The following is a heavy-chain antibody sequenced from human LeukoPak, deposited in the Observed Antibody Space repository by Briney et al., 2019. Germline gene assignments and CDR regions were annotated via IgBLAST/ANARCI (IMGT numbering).Heavy chain of an antibody. Sequence: GESLRLSCAASGFTFSGSGMHWVRQAPGKGLEWVAFIRYHGSDKYYADSVKGRFTISRDNSKNTLYLQMNSLRAEDTAVYYCARGPSGYHNTGGQGTLVTVSS. D-gene: IGHD5-12*01. V-gene: IGHV3-30*02. CDR2: IRYHGSDK. J-gene: IGHJ4*02. CDR3: ARGPSGYHNT. CDR1: GFTFSGSG.